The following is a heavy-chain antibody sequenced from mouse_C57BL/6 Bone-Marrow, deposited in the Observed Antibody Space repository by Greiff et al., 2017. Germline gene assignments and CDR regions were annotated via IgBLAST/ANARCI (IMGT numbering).Heavy chain of an antibody. CDR1: GFTFSDYY. V-gene: IGHV5-12*01. CDR3: AREGNDVLCAY. J-gene: IGHJ3*01. CDR2: ISNGGGST. D-gene: IGHD2-2*01. Sequence: EVQLVESGGGLVQPGGSLTLSCAASGFTFSDYYMYWVRQTPEKRLEWVAYISNGGGSTYYPDTVKGRFTISRDNDKNTLYLQMSRLKSEDTAMYYCAREGNDVLCAYWGKGTRDTVSA.